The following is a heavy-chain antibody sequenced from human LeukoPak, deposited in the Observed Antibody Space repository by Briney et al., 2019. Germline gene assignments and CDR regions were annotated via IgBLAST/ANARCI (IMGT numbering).Heavy chain of an antibody. D-gene: IGHD2-2*01. CDR2: INPNSGGT. V-gene: IGHV1-2*06. CDR1: EYTFTGYY. Sequence: ASVKVSCKASEYTFTGYYIQWVRQAPGQGLEWMGRINPNSGGTNYAQKFQGRVTMTRDTSISTAYMELSRLTSDDTAVYYCARDSRTSRTPRYYMDVWGKGTTVTVSS. CDR3: ARDSRTSRTPRYYMDV. J-gene: IGHJ6*03.